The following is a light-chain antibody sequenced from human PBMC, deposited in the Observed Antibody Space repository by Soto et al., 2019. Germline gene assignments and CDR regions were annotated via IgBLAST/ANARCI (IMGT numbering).Light chain of an antibody. CDR2: GAS. V-gene: IGKV3-20*01. CDR3: QQYGSSSMDT. J-gene: IGKJ2*01. CDR1: QSVSSSY. Sequence: EIVLMQSPGTLSLSPGERATLSCRASQSVSSSYLAWYQQKPGQAPRLLIYGASSRATGIPDRFSGSGSGTDFTLTISRLEPEDFAVYYCQQYGSSSMDTFGQGTKLEIK.